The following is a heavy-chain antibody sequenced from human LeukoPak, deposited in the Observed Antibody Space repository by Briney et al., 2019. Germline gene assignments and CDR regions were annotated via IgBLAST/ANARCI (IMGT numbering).Heavy chain of an antibody. CDR1: GYSFTIYW. Sequence: GASLRISCKGSGYSFTIYWISWVRQMPGKGLEWMGRIDPSDSYTNYNPSFQGHVTISADKSISTAYLQWSSLKASDTAMYYCARGYFDNSGYFAYWGQGTLVTVSS. V-gene: IGHV5-10-1*01. CDR3: ARGYFDNSGYFAY. J-gene: IGHJ4*02. CDR2: IDPSDSYT. D-gene: IGHD3-22*01.